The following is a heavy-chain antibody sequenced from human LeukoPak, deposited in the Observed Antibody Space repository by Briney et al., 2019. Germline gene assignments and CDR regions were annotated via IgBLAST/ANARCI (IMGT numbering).Heavy chain of an antibody. CDR3: ARGKDYDYVGGSYRSFDY. CDR2: INDSGST. CDR1: GESFSGYY. V-gene: IGHV4-34*01. Sequence: SETLSLTCAVYGESFSGYYWSWIRRPPGKGLERIGEINDSGSTNYNPSLKSRVTISVDTSKNQFSLKLSSVTAADTAVYYCARGKDYDYVGGSYRSFDYWGQGSLVTVSS. D-gene: IGHD3-16*02. J-gene: IGHJ4*02.